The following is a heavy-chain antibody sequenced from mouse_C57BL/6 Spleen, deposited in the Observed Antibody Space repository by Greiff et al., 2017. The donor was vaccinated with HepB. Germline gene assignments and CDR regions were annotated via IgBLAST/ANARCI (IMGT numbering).Heavy chain of an antibody. CDR1: GYAFSSSW. J-gene: IGHJ4*01. Sequence: QVQLQQSGPELVKPGASVKISCKASGYAFSSSWMNWVKQRPGKGLEWIGRIYPGNGDTNYNGKFKGKATLTAGKSSSTAYMQRSSLTSEDAAVYFCAREGYSNSEGYYAMDYWGQGTSVTVSS. CDR3: AREGYSNSEGYYAMDY. D-gene: IGHD2-5*01. V-gene: IGHV1-82*01. CDR2: IYPGNGDT.